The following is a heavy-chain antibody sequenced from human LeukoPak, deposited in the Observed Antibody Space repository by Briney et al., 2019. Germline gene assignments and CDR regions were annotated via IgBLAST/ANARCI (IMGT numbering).Heavy chain of an antibody. V-gene: IGHV4-39*07. CDR3: ARETYYYDKGAFDI. Sequence: SETLSLTCTVSGGSISSSSYYWGWIRQPPGKGLEWIGSIYYSGSTYYNPSLKSRVTISVDTSKNQFSLKLSSVTAADTAVYYCARETYYYDKGAFDIWGQGTMVTVSS. CDR1: GGSISSSSYY. CDR2: IYYSGST. D-gene: IGHD3-22*01. J-gene: IGHJ3*02.